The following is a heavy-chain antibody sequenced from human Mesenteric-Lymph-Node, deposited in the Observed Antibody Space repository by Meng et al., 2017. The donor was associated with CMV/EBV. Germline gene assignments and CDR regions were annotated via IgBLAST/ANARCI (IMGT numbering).Heavy chain of an antibody. Sequence: SETLSLTCTVSGGSIRSSSYYWSWIRQPPGKGLEWIGYIYYSGSTNYNPSLKSRVTISVDTSKNQFSLKLSSVSAADTSVYYCARGNWNYGYWGQGTLVTVSS. D-gene: IGHD1-7*01. CDR3: ARGNWNYGY. J-gene: IGHJ4*02. CDR1: GGSIRSSSYY. CDR2: IYYSGST. V-gene: IGHV4-61*01.